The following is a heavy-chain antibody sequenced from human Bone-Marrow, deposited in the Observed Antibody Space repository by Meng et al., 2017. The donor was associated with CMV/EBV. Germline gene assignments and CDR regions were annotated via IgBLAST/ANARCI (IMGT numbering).Heavy chain of an antibody. Sequence: GGSLRLSCAASGFTFSSYSMNWVRQAPGKGLEWVSSISSSSYIYYADSVKGRFTISRDNAKNSLYLQMNSLRAEDTAVYYCARDLVGYNTIDYWGQGTLVTVSS. V-gene: IGHV3-21*01. CDR1: GFTFSSYS. J-gene: IGHJ4*02. CDR3: ARDLVGYNTIDY. D-gene: IGHD5-24*01. CDR2: ISSSSYI.